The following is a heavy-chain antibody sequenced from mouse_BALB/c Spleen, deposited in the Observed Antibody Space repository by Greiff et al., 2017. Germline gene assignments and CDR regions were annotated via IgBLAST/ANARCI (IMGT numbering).Heavy chain of an antibody. Sequence: DVKLVESGGGLVQPGGSRKLSCAASGFTFSSFGMHWVRQAPEKGLEWVAYISSGSSTIYYADTVKGRFTISRDNPKNTLFLQMTSLRSEVTAMYYCARWDYGSPDYWGQGTTLTVSS. V-gene: IGHV5-17*02. CDR3: ARWDYGSPDY. CDR1: GFTFSSFG. CDR2: ISSGSSTI. D-gene: IGHD1-1*01. J-gene: IGHJ2*01.